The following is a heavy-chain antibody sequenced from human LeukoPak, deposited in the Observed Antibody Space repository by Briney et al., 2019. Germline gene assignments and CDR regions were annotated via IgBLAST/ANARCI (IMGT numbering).Heavy chain of an antibody. D-gene: IGHD3-22*01. CDR1: GGSISSSSYY. J-gene: IGHJ4*02. CDR2: IYYSGST. V-gene: IGHV4-39*01. CDR3: ARHRTSSGYYNYFDY. Sequence: SETLSLTCTVSGGSISSSSYYWGWIRQPPGKGLEWIGSIYYSGSTYYTPSLKSRVTISVDTSKNQFSLKLSSVTAADTAVYYCARHRTSSGYYNYFDYWGQGTLVTVSS.